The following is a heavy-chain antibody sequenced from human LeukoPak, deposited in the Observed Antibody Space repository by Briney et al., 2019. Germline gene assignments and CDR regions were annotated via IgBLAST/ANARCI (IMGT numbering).Heavy chain of an antibody. Sequence: ASVTVSCKASGYTFTSYGISWVRQAPGQGLEWMGWISAYNGNTNYAQKLQGRVTMTTDTSTSTAYMELRSLGSDDTAVYYCARGGRYSGSYPYYFDYWGQGTLVTVSS. CDR3: ARGGRYSGSYPYYFDY. CDR2: ISAYNGNT. D-gene: IGHD1-26*01. J-gene: IGHJ4*02. V-gene: IGHV1-18*01. CDR1: GYTFTSYG.